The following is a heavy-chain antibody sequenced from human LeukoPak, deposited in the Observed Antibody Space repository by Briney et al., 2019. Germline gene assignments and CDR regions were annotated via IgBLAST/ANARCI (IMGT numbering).Heavy chain of an antibody. V-gene: IGHV4-39*01. Sequence: SETLTLTCTVSVGSISSSSYYWGWIRQPPGKGLEWIGSIYYSGSTYYNPSLKSRVTISVDTSKNQFSLKLSSVTAADTAVYYCARRWSDFWSGYDSDYWGQGTLVTVSS. D-gene: IGHD3-3*01. CDR3: ARRWSDFWSGYDSDY. J-gene: IGHJ4*02. CDR1: VGSISSSSYY. CDR2: IYYSGST.